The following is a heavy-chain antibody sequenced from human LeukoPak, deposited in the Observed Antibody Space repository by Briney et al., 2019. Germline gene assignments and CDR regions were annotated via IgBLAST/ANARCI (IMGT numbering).Heavy chain of an antibody. V-gene: IGHV3-48*03. J-gene: IGHJ4*02. D-gene: IGHD6-6*01. Sequence: GGSLRLSCAASGFSFSSYEMNWVRQAPGKGLEWVSYISSGGSIMYSADSVKGRFTISRDNAKNSLYLQMNSLRAEDTAINYCSGQYSSSSVVDYWGQGTLVTVSS. CDR1: GFSFSSYE. CDR2: ISSGGSIM. CDR3: SGQYSSSSVVDY.